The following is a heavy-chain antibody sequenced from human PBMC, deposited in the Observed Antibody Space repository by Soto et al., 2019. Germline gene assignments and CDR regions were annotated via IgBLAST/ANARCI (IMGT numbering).Heavy chain of an antibody. J-gene: IGHJ4*02. Sequence: QVQLQQWGAGLLKPSETLSLTCAVYGGSFSGYYWSWIRQPPGKGLEWIGEINHSGSTNYNPSLKSRVTISVDTSKNRFSLKLSSVTAADTAVYYCAREVYCSGGSCLLGYFDYWGQGTLVTVSS. CDR2: INHSGST. CDR3: AREVYCSGGSCLLGYFDY. V-gene: IGHV4-34*01. CDR1: GGSFSGYY. D-gene: IGHD2-15*01.